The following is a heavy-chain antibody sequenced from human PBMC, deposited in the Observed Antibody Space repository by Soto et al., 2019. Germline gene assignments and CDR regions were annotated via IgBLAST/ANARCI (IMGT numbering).Heavy chain of an antibody. Sequence: SETLSLTCTVSGGSISSYYWSWIRQPPGKGLEWIGYIYYSGSTNYNPSLKSRVTISVDTSKNQFSLKLSSVTAADTAVYYCARVPNYDILTGYYMEGNYFDYWGQGTLVTVSS. J-gene: IGHJ4*02. CDR1: GGSISSYY. CDR2: IYYSGST. V-gene: IGHV4-59*01. D-gene: IGHD3-9*01. CDR3: ARVPNYDILTGYYMEGNYFDY.